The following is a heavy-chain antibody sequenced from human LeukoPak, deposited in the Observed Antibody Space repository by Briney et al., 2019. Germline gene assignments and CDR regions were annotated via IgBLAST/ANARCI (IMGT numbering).Heavy chain of an antibody. CDR2: IWYDGSNK. V-gene: IGHV3-33*01. CDR3: ARDSSGWYSENNWFDP. D-gene: IGHD6-19*01. CDR1: GFTFSSYG. J-gene: IGHJ5*02. Sequence: GRSLRLSCAASGFTFSSYGMHWVRQAPGKGLEWVAVIWYDGSNKYYADSVKGRFTISRDNSKNTLCLQMNSLRAEDTAVYYCARDSSGWYSENNWFDPWGQGTLVTVSS.